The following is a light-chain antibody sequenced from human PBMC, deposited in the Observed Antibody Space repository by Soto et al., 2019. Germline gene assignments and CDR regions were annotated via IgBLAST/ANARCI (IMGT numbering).Light chain of an antibody. Sequence: EIVLTQSPATLSLSPGDTATLSCRASQNINSFLAWYQQKPGQAPRLLIYDASNRATGIPVRFRGSGSGTDFTLTISGLEPEDIAVYYCQQRSDWPPLTFGGGTKVEIK. CDR2: DAS. J-gene: IGKJ4*01. CDR1: QNINSF. V-gene: IGKV3-11*01. CDR3: QQRSDWPPLT.